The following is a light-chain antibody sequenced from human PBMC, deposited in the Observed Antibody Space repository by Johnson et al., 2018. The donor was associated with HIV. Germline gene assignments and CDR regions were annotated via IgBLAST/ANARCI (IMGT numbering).Light chain of an antibody. V-gene: IGLV1-51*02. J-gene: IGLJ1*01. CDR2: ESN. CDR1: SSNIGNNY. Sequence: QSVLTQPPSVSAAPGQKVTISCSGSSSNIGNNYVSWYQQIPGTAPKLLIYESNKRPSGIPDRFSGSKSGTSATLGITGLQTGDEADYHCGTWDSSLSAGVFGTGTKVTVL. CDR3: GTWDSSLSAGV.